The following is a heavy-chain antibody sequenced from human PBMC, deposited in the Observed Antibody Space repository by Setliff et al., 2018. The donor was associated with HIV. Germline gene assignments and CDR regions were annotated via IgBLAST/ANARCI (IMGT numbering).Heavy chain of an antibody. D-gene: IGHD5-18*01. CDR2: IYYSGNT. V-gene: IGHV4-39*01. CDR3: ARRGYSYGLHTFDY. J-gene: IGHJ4*02. CDR1: GASVSSSSNY. Sequence: SETLSLTCNVSGASVSSSSNYWGWIRQPPGKGLEWIGSIYYSGNTYYNPSLNSRVTISVDTSKNQFSLKLSSVTAADTAVYYCARRGYSYGLHTFDYWGQGTLVTVSS.